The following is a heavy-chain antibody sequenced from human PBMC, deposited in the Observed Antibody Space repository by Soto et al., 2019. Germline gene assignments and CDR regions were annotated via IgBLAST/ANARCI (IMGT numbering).Heavy chain of an antibody. J-gene: IGHJ6*02. D-gene: IGHD3-22*01. CDR2: INPSGGST. Sequence: ASVKVSCKASGYTFTSYYMHWVRQAPGQGLEWMGIINPSGGSTSYAQKFQGRVTMTRDTSTSTVYMELSSLRSEDTAVYYCARVLTYYYDSSGYYYGGMDVWGQGTTVTVSS. V-gene: IGHV1-46*01. CDR1: GYTFTSYY. CDR3: ARVLTYYYDSSGYYYGGMDV.